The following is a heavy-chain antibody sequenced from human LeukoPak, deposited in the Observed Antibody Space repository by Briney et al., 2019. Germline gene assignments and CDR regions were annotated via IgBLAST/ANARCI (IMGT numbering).Heavy chain of an antibody. Sequence: SETLSLTCTVSGDSISSYYWSWIRQPPGKGLEWIGYIYDSGKTNYNASLISRVTISVDTSKNQFSLKLTSVTPADTAVYYCAKGGGTLDYWGQGTLVAVSS. J-gene: IGHJ4*02. CDR1: GDSISSYY. CDR2: IYDSGKT. CDR3: AKGGGTLDY. D-gene: IGHD3-16*01. V-gene: IGHV4-59*01.